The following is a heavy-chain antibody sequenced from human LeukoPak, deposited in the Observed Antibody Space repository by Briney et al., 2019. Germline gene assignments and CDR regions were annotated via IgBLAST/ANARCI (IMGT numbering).Heavy chain of an antibody. CDR1: GGSISSYY. Sequence: PSETLSLTCTVSGGSISSYYWSWIRQSPGKGLEWIGYIYYSGGTNYNPSLQSRVTISVDTSKNQFSLKLSSVTAADTAVYYCARHRSIVGATGGFDIWGQGTMVTVSS. D-gene: IGHD1-26*01. J-gene: IGHJ3*02. CDR2: IYYSGGT. V-gene: IGHV4-59*08. CDR3: ARHRSIVGATGGFDI.